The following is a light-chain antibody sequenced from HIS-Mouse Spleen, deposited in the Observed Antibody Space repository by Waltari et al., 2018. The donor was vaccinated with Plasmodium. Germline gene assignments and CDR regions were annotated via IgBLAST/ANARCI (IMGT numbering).Light chain of an antibody. J-gene: IGKJ1*01. CDR3: QQSYSTWT. Sequence: DIQMTQSPSSLSASVGDRVTITCRASQIISSYLNWYQQKPGKDPKLLIYAASSLQRGVPSRFSCSGSGTDFTLSISSLQPEDFATYYCQQSYSTWTFGQGTKVEIK. V-gene: IGKV1-39*01. CDR2: AAS. CDR1: QIISSY.